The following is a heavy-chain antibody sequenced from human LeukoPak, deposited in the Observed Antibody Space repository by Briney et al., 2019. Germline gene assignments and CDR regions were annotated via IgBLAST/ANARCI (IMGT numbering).Heavy chain of an antibody. CDR3: ASLDVLRFLEWPSGDY. CDR1: GYTFTGYY. J-gene: IGHJ4*02. CDR2: INPNNGDT. Sequence: ASVKVSCKASGYTFTGYYMHWVRQAPGQGLEWMGWINPNNGDTKYAQKFQGGVTMTRDTSISTAYMELSRLKSDDTAVYYCASLDVLRFLEWPSGDYWGQGTLVTVSS. V-gene: IGHV1-2*02. D-gene: IGHD3-3*01.